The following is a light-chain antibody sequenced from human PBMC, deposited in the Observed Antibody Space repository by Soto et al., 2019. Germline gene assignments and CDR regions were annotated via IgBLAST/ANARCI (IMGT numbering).Light chain of an antibody. J-gene: IGKJ1*01. V-gene: IGKV3-20*01. CDR1: QSVSNNY. Sequence: EVVLTQSPGTLSLSPRERATLSCRASQSVSNNYLAWYQHKPGQAPRLLIYGASSRAPGIPDRFSGSGPGPDFTLTISRLEPEDFAVYYRQQYAASPRTFGQATLVEVK. CDR3: QQYAASPRT. CDR2: GAS.